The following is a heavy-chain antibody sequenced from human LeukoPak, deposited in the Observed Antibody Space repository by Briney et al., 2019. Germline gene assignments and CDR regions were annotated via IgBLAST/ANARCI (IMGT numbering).Heavy chain of an antibody. CDR2: ISSNAAYI. D-gene: IGHD6-6*01. CDR1: GFTFRSYT. Sequence: GGSLRLSCAASGFTFRSYTMNWVRQAPGKGLEWVSSISSNAAYIYYEDSLRGRFTISRDNAGNTLFLQMDSLRAEDTGVYYCAREGGRVISSSDYFDSWGQGTLVTVSS. J-gene: IGHJ4*02. V-gene: IGHV3-21*01. CDR3: AREGGRVISSSDYFDS.